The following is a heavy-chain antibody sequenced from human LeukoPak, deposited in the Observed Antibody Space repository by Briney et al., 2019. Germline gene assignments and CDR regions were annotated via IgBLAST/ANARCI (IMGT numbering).Heavy chain of an antibody. D-gene: IGHD3-3*01. V-gene: IGHV3-23*01. J-gene: IGHJ3*02. CDR2: ISGSGGST. CDR3: AKDYYRTIWRGVWNLPVPMAFDI. CDR1: GFTFSSYA. Sequence: PGGSLRLSCAASGFTFSSYAMSWVRQAPGKGLEWVSAISGSGGSTYYADSVKGRFTISRDNSKNTLYLQMNSLRAEDTAVYYCAKDYYRTIWRGVWNLPVPMAFDIWGQGTMVTVSS.